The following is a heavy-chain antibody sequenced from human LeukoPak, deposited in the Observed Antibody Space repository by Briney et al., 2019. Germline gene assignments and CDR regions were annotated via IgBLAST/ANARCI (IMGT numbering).Heavy chain of an antibody. Sequence: GGSLRLSCAASGFTFSSYGMHWVRQAPGKGLEWVAVISYDGSNKYYADSVQGRFTISKDNSKNTLYLQMNSLRPEDTAVYFCARASRWLAFDNWGQGTLVTVSS. V-gene: IGHV3-30*03. CDR3: ARASRWLAFDN. CDR1: GFTFSSYG. D-gene: IGHD6-19*01. J-gene: IGHJ4*02. CDR2: ISYDGSNK.